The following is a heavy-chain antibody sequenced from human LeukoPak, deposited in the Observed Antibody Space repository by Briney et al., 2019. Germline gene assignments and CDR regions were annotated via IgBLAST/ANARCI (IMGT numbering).Heavy chain of an antibody. CDR3: ARGNLIGVVVVAATY. V-gene: IGHV1-2*02. CDR1: GYTFTGYY. J-gene: IGHJ4*02. CDR2: IHPNTGGT. Sequence: GASVKVSCKASGYTFTGYYVHWVRQAPGQGLEWMGWIHPNTGGTNSAQKFQGRVTMTRDTSISTAYMELSRLRSDDTAVYYCARGNLIGVVVVAATYWGRGTLVTVSS. D-gene: IGHD2-15*01.